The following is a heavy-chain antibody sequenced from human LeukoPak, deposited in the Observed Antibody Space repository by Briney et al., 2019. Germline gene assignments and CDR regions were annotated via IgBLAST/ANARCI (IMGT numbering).Heavy chain of an antibody. V-gene: IGHV4-34*01. D-gene: IGHD3-10*01. J-gene: IGHJ6*03. CDR2: INQSRRT. Sequence: SETLSLTCVVNGEPFSGYYWSWIRQPPGKGLEWIGEINQSRRTNFNPSLKSRVTISQDTAKNQFSLRLDSVTAADTAVYYCARAFHSDASGRYKGFYYMDVWGKGTTVTVSS. CDR3: ARAFHSDASGRYKGFYYMDV. CDR1: GEPFSGYY.